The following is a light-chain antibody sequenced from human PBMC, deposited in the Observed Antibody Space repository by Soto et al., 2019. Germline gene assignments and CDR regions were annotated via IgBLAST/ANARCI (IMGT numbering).Light chain of an antibody. CDR2: GNN. CDR3: AVWDDKLRGRI. J-gene: IGLJ7*02. V-gene: IGLV1-44*01. CDR1: SSNIGSNT. Sequence: QSVVTQPPSASGTPGQRVTISCSGSSSNIGSNTVNWYQQFPGAAPRFLISGNNVRPSGVPDRFSASRSGTSASLAISGLQSEDEADYYCAVWDDKLRGRIIGGGTQLTAL.